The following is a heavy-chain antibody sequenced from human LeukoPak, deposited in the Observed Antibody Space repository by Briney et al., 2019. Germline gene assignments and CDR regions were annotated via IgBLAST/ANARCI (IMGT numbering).Heavy chain of an antibody. CDR1: GFTFDDYG. J-gene: IGHJ4*02. V-gene: IGHV3-20*04. CDR2: INWNGGST. D-gene: IGHD2-2*01. Sequence: GGSLRLSCAASGFTFDDYGMSWVRQAPGKGLELDSGINWNGGSTGYADSVKGRFTISRDNAKNSLYLQMNSLRAEDMALYYCARDGSDCSSTSCYEDYWGQGTLVTVSS. CDR3: ARDGSDCSSTSCYEDY.